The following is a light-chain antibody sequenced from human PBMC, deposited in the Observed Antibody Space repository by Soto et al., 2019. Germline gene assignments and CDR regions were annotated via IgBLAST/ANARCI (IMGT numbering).Light chain of an antibody. V-gene: IGLV2-14*03. CDR2: DVS. CDR3: SSYASGVTRI. J-gene: IGLJ2*01. CDR1: SSDVGGYDY. Sequence: QSALTQPASVSGSPGQSITISCTGTSSDVGGYDYVSWYQQHPGKAPKLMIYDVSNRPSGVSNRFSGSKSGNTASLTISGLQAEDEADYFCSSYASGVTRIFGGGTKVTVL.